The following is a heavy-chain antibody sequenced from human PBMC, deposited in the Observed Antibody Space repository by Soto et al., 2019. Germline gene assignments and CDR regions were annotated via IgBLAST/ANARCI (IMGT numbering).Heavy chain of an antibody. Sequence: GGSLRLSCAASGFISRSYAMSWVRQAPGKGLGWGSAISASGGSTYYADSVKGRFTISSDTSKNTLYLEMCRLRAGDTAVYYSAKRTTVSVPPRHFNFWGQGTLVTVSS. J-gene: IGHJ4*02. CDR3: AKRTTVSVPPRHFNF. CDR1: GFISRSYA. V-gene: IGHV3-23*01. CDR2: ISASGGST. D-gene: IGHD4-4*01.